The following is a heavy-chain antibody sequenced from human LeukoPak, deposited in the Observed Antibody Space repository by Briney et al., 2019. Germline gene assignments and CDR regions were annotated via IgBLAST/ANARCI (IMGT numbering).Heavy chain of an antibody. CDR3: ARLLSGNFLADY. D-gene: IGHD1-26*01. V-gene: IGHV4-39*01. CDR2: MYYSGST. Sequence: SETLSLTCTVSGASLSGSTYYWGWIRQPPGKGLEWIGSMYYSGSTNYNPSLKSRATISVDTSKNRFSLELTSVTAADTAIYYCARLLSGNFLADYWGQGTLVTVSS. J-gene: IGHJ4*02. CDR1: GASLSGSTYY.